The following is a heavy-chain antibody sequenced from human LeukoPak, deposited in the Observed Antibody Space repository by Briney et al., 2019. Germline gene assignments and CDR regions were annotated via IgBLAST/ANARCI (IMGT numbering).Heavy chain of an antibody. Sequence: SETLSLTCTVSGGSFRNSYYWGWIRQPPGRGLEWIGSIHYSGSTYYNPSLKSRVTISIDKSKNQFSLKLSSVTAADTAVYYCASLYGSSWPPFDYWGQGTLVTVSS. V-gene: IGHV4-39*07. CDR2: IHYSGST. CDR1: GGSFRNSYY. D-gene: IGHD6-13*01. J-gene: IGHJ4*02. CDR3: ASLYGSSWPPFDY.